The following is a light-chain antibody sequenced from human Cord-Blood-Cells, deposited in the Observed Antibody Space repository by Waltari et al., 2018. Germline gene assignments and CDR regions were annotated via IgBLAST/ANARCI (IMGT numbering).Light chain of an antibody. CDR2: LGS. J-gene: IGKJ3*01. V-gene: IGKV2-28*01. Sequence: DIVMTQSPLSLPVTPGEPASISCRSSQSLLHSNGYNYLDWYLQKPGQSPQLLIYLGSNRASGVPDRFSGSGSGTDFTLKISRVEAEDVGVYYCMQALQTIFTFGPGNKVDIK. CDR1: QSLLHSNGYNY. CDR3: MQALQTIFT.